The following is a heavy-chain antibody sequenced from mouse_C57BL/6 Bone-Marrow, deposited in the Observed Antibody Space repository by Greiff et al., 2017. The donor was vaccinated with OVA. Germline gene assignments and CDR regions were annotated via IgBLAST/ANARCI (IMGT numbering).Heavy chain of an antibody. CDR2: IYPGSGNT. D-gene: IGHD1-1*02. Sequence: QVHVKQSGAELVRPGASVKLSCKASGYTFTDYYINWVKQRPGQGLEWIARIYPGSGNTYYNEKFKGKATLTAEKSSSTAYMQLSSLTSEDSAVYFCARRPRGSPYAMDYWGQGTSVTVSS. J-gene: IGHJ4*01. V-gene: IGHV1-76*01. CDR1: GYTFTDYY. CDR3: ARRPRGSPYAMDY.